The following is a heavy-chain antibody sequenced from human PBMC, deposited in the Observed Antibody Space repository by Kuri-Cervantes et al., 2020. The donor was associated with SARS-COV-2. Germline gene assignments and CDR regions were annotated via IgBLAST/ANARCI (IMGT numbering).Heavy chain of an antibody. Sequence: ASVKVSCKASGYTFTSYYMHWVRQAPGQGLEWMGIINPSGGGTTYAQKFQGRVTMTRDTSTSTVYMDLSSLTSEDTAVYYCAKVGSWRQYDYWGQGTLVTVSS. J-gene: IGHJ4*02. V-gene: IGHV1-46*01. CDR3: AKVGSWRQYDY. CDR2: INPSGGGT. D-gene: IGHD6-13*01. CDR1: GYTFTSYY.